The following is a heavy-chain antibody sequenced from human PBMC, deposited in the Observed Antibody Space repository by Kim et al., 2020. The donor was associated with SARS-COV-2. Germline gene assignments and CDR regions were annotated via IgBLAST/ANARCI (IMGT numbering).Heavy chain of an antibody. CDR3: ARDAAYGSGSLSDYYYGMDV. D-gene: IGHD3-10*01. CDR2: IIPILGIA. Sequence: SVKVSCKASGGTFSSYAISWVRQAPGQGLEWMGRIIPILGIANYAQKFQGRVTITADKSTSTAYMELSSLRSEDTAVYYCARDAAYGSGSLSDYYYGMDVWGQGTTVTVSS. V-gene: IGHV1-69*04. CDR1: GGTFSSYA. J-gene: IGHJ6*02.